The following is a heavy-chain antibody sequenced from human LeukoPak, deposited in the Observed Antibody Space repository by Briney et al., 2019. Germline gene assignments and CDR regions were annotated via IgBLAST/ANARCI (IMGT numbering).Heavy chain of an antibody. Sequence: PGGSLRLSCAASGFTVSSNYMSWVRQAPGKGLEWVSVIYSGGSTYCADSVKGRFTISRDNSKNTLYLQMNSLRAEDTAVYYCARAVGATTKYYFDYWGQGTLVTVSS. CDR2: IYSGGST. CDR1: GFTVSSNY. CDR3: ARAVGATTKYYFDY. D-gene: IGHD1-26*01. V-gene: IGHV3-66*02. J-gene: IGHJ4*02.